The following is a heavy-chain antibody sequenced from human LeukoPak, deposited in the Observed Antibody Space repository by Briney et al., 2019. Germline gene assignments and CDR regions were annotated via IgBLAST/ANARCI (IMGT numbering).Heavy chain of an antibody. CDR3: ARDYILPLETDNGDGFAI. Sequence: ASVKVSCKTSGYTFTNYGIVWVRQAPGQGLEWMGWVSPSHTTRVYAQQFQGRVTMTADTNTNTVSMELRSLRSDDTAVYFCARDYILPLETDNGDGFAIWGQGTVVSVSS. V-gene: IGHV1-18*01. CDR1: GYTFTNYG. CDR2: VSPSHTTR. D-gene: IGHD3-3*02. J-gene: IGHJ3*02.